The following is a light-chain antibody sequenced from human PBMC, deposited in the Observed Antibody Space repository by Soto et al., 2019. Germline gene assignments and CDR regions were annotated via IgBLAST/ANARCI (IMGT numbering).Light chain of an antibody. Sequence: EIVLTQSPGTVSLSPGERATLSCRASQSVRDNYLACYQQKPGQAPSLLIFDTSRRATGIPDRFTGSASGTDFALTICIVEPPDIAVYFFQQYCSSPVTFVQGTKVEI. V-gene: IGKV3-20*01. CDR1: QSVRDNY. CDR3: QQYCSSPVT. J-gene: IGKJ1*01. CDR2: DTS.